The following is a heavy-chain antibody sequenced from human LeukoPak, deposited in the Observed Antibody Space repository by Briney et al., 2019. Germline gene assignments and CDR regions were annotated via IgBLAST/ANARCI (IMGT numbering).Heavy chain of an antibody. V-gene: IGHV3-21*01. CDR1: GFTFSSYS. CDR2: ISSSSSYI. J-gene: IGHJ5*02. D-gene: IGHD5-18*01. CDR3: ARDVVDTAMSGHWFDP. Sequence: GGSLRLSCAASGFTFSSYSMNWVRQAPGKGLEWVSSISSSSSYIYYADSVKGRFTISRDNAKNSLYLQMNSLRAEDTAVYYCARDVVDTAMSGHWFDPWGQGTLVTVSS.